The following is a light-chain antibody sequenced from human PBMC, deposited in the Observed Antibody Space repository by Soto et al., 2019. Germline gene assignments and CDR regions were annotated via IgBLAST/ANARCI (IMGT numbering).Light chain of an antibody. J-gene: IGLJ3*02. CDR1: SSDVGNYNR. Sequence: QSALTQPPSVSGSPGQSVTISCTGTSSDVGNYNRVSWYQQPPGTAPKLMIYEVTNRTSGVPDRFSGSKSGNTASLTISGLQAEDEADYYCSSYASSNTLVFGGGTKLTVL. V-gene: IGLV2-18*02. CDR3: SSYASSNTLV. CDR2: EVT.